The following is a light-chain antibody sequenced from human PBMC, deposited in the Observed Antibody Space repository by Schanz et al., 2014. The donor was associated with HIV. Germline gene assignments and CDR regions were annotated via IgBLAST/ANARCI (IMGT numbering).Light chain of an antibody. V-gene: IGLV1-44*01. Sequence: QSVLTQAPSASGTPGQRVTISCSVSNSNIRSNTINWYQHLPGTAPKLLIYATYNRPSGVPDRFSGSESGTSASLAISGLQSEDEGDYYCATWDDGLDAWVFGGGTKLTVL. CDR3: ATWDDGLDAWV. CDR1: NSNIRSNT. CDR2: ATY. J-gene: IGLJ3*02.